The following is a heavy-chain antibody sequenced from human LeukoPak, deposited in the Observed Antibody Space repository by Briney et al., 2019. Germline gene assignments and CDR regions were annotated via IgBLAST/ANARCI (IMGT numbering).Heavy chain of an antibody. CDR1: GSTFNIYS. CDR3: ARGGVAVAGVSYYFDS. D-gene: IGHD6-19*01. CDR2: IASGSRI. J-gene: IGHJ4*02. Sequence: GGSLRLSRAASGSTFNIYSMNWVRQAPGKGLEWLSYIASGSRIHYADSVKGRFTISRDNAKNSLYLQMNSLRAEDTAVYYCARGGVAVAGVSYYFDSWGQGTLVTVSS. V-gene: IGHV3-48*01.